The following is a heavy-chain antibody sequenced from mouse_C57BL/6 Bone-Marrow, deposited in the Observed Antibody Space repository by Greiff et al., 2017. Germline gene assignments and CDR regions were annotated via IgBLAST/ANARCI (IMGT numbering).Heavy chain of an antibody. D-gene: IGHD2-5*01. CDR3: ALDSNYVGWFAY. CDR2: INPNNGGT. J-gene: IGHJ3*01. Sequence: EVQLQQSGPELVKPGASVKISCKASGYTFTDYYMNWVKQSHGKSLEWIGDINPNNGGTSYNQKFKGKATLTVDKSSSTAYMELRSLTSEDSAVYYCALDSNYVGWFAYWGQGTLVTVSA. CDR1: GYTFTDYY. V-gene: IGHV1-26*01.